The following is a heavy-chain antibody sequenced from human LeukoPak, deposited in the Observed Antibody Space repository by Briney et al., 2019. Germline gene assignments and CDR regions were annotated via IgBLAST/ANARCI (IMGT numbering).Heavy chain of an antibody. D-gene: IGHD4-17*01. Sequence: GGSLRLSCAASGFTFSSYGMHWVRQAPGKGLEWVAFIRYDGSNKYYADSVKGRFTISRDNSKNTLYLQMNSLRAEDTAVYYCAKARQSWGATVTPFDYWGQGTLVTVSS. CDR3: AKARQSWGATVTPFDY. CDR1: GFTFSSYG. CDR2: IRYDGSNK. J-gene: IGHJ4*02. V-gene: IGHV3-30*02.